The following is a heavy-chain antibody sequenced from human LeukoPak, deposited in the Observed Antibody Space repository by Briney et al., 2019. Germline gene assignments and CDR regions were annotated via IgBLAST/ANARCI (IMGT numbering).Heavy chain of an antibody. Sequence: GESQKISCKGSGYSFTSYWIGWVRQLPGKGLEWMGIIYPGDSDTRYSPSFQGQVTISADKSISTAYLQWSSLKASDTAMYYCARYLRNYYDSSGQAGFDYWGQGTLVTVSS. CDR2: IYPGDSDT. CDR3: ARYLRNYYDSSGQAGFDY. CDR1: GYSFTSYW. V-gene: IGHV5-51*01. J-gene: IGHJ4*02. D-gene: IGHD3-22*01.